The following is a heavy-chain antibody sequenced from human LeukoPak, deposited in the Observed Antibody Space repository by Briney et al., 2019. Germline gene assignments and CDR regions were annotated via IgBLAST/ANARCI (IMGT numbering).Heavy chain of an antibody. CDR2: ISGDGTIK. J-gene: IGHJ4*02. CDR1: GCPFSSYW. Sequence: PGGSLRLSCEPSGCPFSSYWILWVSPAPRRGLVWVSRISGDGTIKTYADFVRGPFIVSRDTRKNSMYMQINRLKVTDKSTNVCSRSQFDYWGQGVLVTVSS. CDR3: SRSQFDY. V-gene: IGHV3-74*03.